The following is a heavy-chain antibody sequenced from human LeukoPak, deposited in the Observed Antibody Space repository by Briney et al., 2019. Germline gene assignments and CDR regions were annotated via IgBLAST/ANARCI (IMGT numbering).Heavy chain of an antibody. CDR2: TSSSDPGT. J-gene: IGHJ4*02. V-gene: IGHV3-23*01. CDR1: GFTFSSYG. Sequence: PGGTLRLSCAASGFTFSSYGMSWVRQGPGKGLEWVAATSSSDPGTYHADSVRGRFTISRDNSKNTLYLQMNRLRVEDAAVYYCARAPVTSCRGAFCYPFDYWGQGTLVTVSS. D-gene: IGHD2-15*01. CDR3: ARAPVTSCRGAFCYPFDY.